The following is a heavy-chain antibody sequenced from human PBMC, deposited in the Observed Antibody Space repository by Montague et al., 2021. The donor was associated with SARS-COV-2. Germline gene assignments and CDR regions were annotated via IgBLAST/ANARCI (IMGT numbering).Heavy chain of an antibody. CDR3: AREVVHVDVLTDIPKILYYGLDV. Sequence: TLSLTCTVSGGAINRGDYYWTWIRQPPGKGLEWIGNIYSTGDTSYSPSLKGRVGISLDTSKDQVPLNLRSVAAADTAVYYCAREVVHVDVLTDIPKILYYGLDVWGQGTTVVVSS. J-gene: IGHJ6*02. D-gene: IGHD2-21*02. CDR1: GGAINRGDYY. V-gene: IGHV4-30-4*08. CDR2: IYSTGDT.